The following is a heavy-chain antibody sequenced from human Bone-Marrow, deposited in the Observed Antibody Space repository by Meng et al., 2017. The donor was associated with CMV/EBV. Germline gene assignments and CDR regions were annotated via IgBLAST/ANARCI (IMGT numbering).Heavy chain of an antibody. V-gene: IGHV3-49*04. CDR1: GFTFSSYG. J-gene: IGHJ6*01. D-gene: IGHD2-2*01. Sequence: GESLKISCAASGFTFSSYGMHWVRQAPGKGLEWVGFIRSKAYGGTTEYAASVKGRFTISRDDSKSIAYLQMNSLKTEDTAVYYCTRDIVVVPAAHFYYYYGMDVWGQGTTVTVSS. CDR3: TRDIVVVPAAHFYYYYGMDV. CDR2: IRSKAYGGTT.